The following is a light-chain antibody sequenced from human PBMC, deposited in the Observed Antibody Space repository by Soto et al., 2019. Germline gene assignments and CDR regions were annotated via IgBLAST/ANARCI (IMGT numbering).Light chain of an antibody. Sequence: QSALTQPPSASGTPGQRVTISCTGSSTNIGSNYVYWYQQLPGTAPKLLIYSHNQRPSGVPDRFSGSKSGTSASLAISGLRSEDEADYYCAAWDDSMSGVVFGGGTKLTVL. V-gene: IGLV1-47*02. CDR3: AAWDDSMSGVV. CDR2: SHN. J-gene: IGLJ2*01. CDR1: STNIGSNY.